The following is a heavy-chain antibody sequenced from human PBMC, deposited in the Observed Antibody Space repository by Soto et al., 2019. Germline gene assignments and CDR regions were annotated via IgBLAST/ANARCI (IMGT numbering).Heavy chain of an antibody. J-gene: IGHJ6*02. Sequence: SVKVSCRASGYPFTSYGISWVRQAPGQGLEWMGWISAYNGNTNYAQKLQGRVTMTTDTSTSTAYMELRSLRSDQTAVYYCARRRRDRYGYAAYYYYGMDVWGQGTTVTVSS. CDR1: GYPFTSYG. CDR3: ARRRRDRYGYAAYYYYGMDV. CDR2: ISAYNGNT. V-gene: IGHV1-18*04. D-gene: IGHD5-18*01.